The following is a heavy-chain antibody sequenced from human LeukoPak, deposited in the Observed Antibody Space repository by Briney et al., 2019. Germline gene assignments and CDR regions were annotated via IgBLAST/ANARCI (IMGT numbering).Heavy chain of an antibody. V-gene: IGHV1-69*05. CDR3: ARVGTTRFYSYYYYYMDV. CDR2: IIPIFGTA. D-gene: IGHD4-11*01. CDR1: GYTFTSYG. J-gene: IGHJ6*03. Sequence: GASVKVSCKAPGYTFTSYGISWVRQAPGQGLEWMGRIIPIFGTANYAQKFQGRVTITTDESTSTAYMELSSLRSEDTAVYYCARVGTTRFYSYYYYYMDVWGKGTTVTVSS.